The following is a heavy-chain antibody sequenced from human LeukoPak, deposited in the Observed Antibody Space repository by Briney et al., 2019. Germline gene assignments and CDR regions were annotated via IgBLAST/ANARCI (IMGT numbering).Heavy chain of an antibody. J-gene: IGHJ2*01. Sequence: ASVKVSCKASGYTFIGYAVNWVRQAPGQGLEWMGWINTNDGNPTYAQDFTGRFVFSLDTSVNTVYHCARDWAVTNPYYTGSESYGGYFDLWGRGTLVTVSS. CDR1: GYTFIGYA. CDR3: ESYGGYFDL. V-gene: IGHV7-4-1*01. D-gene: IGHD3-10*01. CDR2: INTNDGNP.